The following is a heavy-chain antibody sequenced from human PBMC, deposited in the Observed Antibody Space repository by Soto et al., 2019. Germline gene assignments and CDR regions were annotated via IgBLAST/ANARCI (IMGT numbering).Heavy chain of an antibody. Sequence: SETLSLTCAVSGGSISSGGYSWSWIRQPPGKGLEWIGYIYHSGSTYYTPSLKSRVTISVDRSKNQFSLKLSSVTAADTAVYYCASSRTPQGGFDPWGQGTLVTVST. J-gene: IGHJ5*02. CDR3: ASSRTPQGGFDP. CDR2: IYHSGST. V-gene: IGHV4-30-2*01. CDR1: GGSISSGGYS. D-gene: IGHD2-2*01.